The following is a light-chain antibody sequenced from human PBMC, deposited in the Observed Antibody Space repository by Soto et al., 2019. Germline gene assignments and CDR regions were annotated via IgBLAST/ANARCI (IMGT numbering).Light chain of an antibody. J-gene: IGLJ2*01. V-gene: IGLV2-14*03. CDR1: SSDVGGYNY. CDR2: DVS. CDR3: ASYSSTTTLV. Sequence: QSALTQPASVSGSPGQSITISCTGTSSDVGGYNYVSWYQRHPGKAPRLMIYDVSNRPSGVSNRFSGSKSGNMASLTISGLQAEDEADYYCASYSSTTTLVFGGGTKLTVL.